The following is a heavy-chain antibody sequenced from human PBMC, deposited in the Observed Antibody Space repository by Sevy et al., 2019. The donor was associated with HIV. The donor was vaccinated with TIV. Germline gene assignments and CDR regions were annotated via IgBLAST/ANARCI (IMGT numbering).Heavy chain of an antibody. Sequence: GGSLRLSCTASGFTFGDYAMSWLRQAPGKGLEWVGFIKSKTYGGTTEYAASVKGRFTISRDDSKSIAYLQMNSLKTEDTALYYCSRVQGTISPYNYFGMDVWRQGTTVTVSS. CDR2: IKSKTYGGTT. J-gene: IGHJ6*02. V-gene: IGHV3-49*03. CDR3: SRVQGTISPYNYFGMDV. D-gene: IGHD3-3*01. CDR1: GFTFGDYA.